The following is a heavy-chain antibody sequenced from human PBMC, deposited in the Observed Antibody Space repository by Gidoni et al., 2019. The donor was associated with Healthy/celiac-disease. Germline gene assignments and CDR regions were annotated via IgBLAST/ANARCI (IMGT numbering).Heavy chain of an antibody. CDR3: AKVDSSGWQGDFDY. CDR2: ISGSGGST. J-gene: IGHJ4*02. D-gene: IGHD6-19*01. V-gene: IGHV3-23*01. Sequence: EVQLLEYGGGLGQPGGSLRLSCAAYGFTCSSYAMSWVRQAPGKGLDWFSAISGSGGSTYYADSVKGRFTISRDNSKNTLYLQMNSLRAEDTAVYYCAKVDSSGWQGDFDYWGQGTLVTVSS. CDR1: GFTCSSYA.